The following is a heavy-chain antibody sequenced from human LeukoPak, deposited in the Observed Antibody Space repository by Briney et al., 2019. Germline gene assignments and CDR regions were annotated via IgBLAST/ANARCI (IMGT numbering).Heavy chain of an antibody. Sequence: GGSLRLSCAASGFTFSSYAMSWVRQAPGKGLEWVSAISGSGGSTYYADSVKGRFTISRDNSKNTLYLQMSSLRAEDTAVYYCAKLGYSYGYSGDYWGQGTLVTVSS. V-gene: IGHV3-23*01. CDR3: AKLGYSYGYSGDY. J-gene: IGHJ4*02. CDR1: GFTFSSYA. D-gene: IGHD5-18*01. CDR2: ISGSGGST.